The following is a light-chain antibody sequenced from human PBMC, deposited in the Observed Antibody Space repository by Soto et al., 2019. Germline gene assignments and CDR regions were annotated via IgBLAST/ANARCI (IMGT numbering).Light chain of an antibody. CDR1: QTISSW. V-gene: IGKV1-5*03. CDR2: KAS. Sequence: QMPHSPSTLSGSVGDRVTITCRASQTISSWLAWYQQKPGKAPKLLIYKASTLKSGVPSRFSGSGSGTEFTLTISSLQPDDFATYYCQQYNSYSEAFGQGTKVDIK. CDR3: QQYNSYSEA. J-gene: IGKJ1*01.